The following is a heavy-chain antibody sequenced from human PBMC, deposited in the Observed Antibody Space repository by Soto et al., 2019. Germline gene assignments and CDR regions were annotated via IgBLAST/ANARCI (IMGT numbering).Heavy chain of an antibody. V-gene: IGHV3-33*05. CDR2: TSYDGSNN. Sequence: QVQLVESGGGVVQPGTSLRLSCVGSGFTFRSYVIHWVRQAPGKGLEWVALTSYDGSNNFYGDSVKGRFTISRDNSRNTVELQMDSLSLEDTALYYCARWGTTGGLDVGGQGTLVSVSS. CDR3: ARWGTTGGLDV. CDR1: GFTFRSYV. D-gene: IGHD3-16*01. J-gene: IGHJ4*02.